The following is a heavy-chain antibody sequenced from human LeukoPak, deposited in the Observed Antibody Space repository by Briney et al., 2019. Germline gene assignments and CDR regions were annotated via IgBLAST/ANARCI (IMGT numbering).Heavy chain of an antibody. J-gene: IGHJ4*02. CDR3: AKGHDSSSWYEIDY. CDR2: ISWNSGSI. CDR1: GFAFDDYA. V-gene: IGHV3-9*03. D-gene: IGHD6-13*01. Sequence: PGRSLRLSCAASGFAFDDYAMHWVRQAPGKGLEWVSGISWNSGSIGYADSVKGRFTISRDNAKNSLYLQMNSLRAEDMALYYCAKGHDSSSWYEIDYWGQGTLVTVSS.